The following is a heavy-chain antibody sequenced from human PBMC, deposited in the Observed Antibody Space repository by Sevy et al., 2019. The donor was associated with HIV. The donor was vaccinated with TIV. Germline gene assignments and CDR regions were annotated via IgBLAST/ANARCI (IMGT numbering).Heavy chain of an antibody. J-gene: IGHJ4*02. V-gene: IGHV3-23*01. Sequence: GGCLRLSCAASGFSFNTYAMTWVRQAPGKGLEWVSVISNSGDRTYYADSVKGRFTISRDNSKNTLYLQMISLRAEDTAVYYCAKTLGAIASPFDYRGQGTLVTVSS. CDR1: GFSFNTYA. CDR2: ISNSGDRT. CDR3: AKTLGAIASPFDY. D-gene: IGHD7-27*01.